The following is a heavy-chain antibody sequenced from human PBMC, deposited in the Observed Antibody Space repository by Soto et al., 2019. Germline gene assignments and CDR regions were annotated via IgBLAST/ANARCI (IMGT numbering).Heavy chain of an antibody. Sequence: EVQLVESGGGLVQPGRSLRLSCAASGFTFDDYAMHWVRQAPGKGLEWVSGISWNSGSIGYADSVKGRFTISRDNAKNSLSLQMNSLRAEDTALFYCAKGKGGPSTYYFDYWGQGTLVTVSS. D-gene: IGHD3-16*01. CDR1: GFTFDDYA. J-gene: IGHJ4*02. CDR3: AKGKGGPSTYYFDY. CDR2: ISWNSGSI. V-gene: IGHV3-9*01.